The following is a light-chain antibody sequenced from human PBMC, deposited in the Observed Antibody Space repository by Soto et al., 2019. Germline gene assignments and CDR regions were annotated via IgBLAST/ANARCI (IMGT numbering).Light chain of an antibody. CDR1: QSVRSN. J-gene: IGKJ4*01. Sequence: EIVMTQSPATLSVSPGERATLSCRASQSVRSNLAWYQQKPGQAPRLLIYGASTRATGNPARFSGSGSGTEFTLTISSLQSEDFAVYYCQQYNNWPPTFGGGTKVEIK. V-gene: IGKV3-15*01. CDR3: QQYNNWPPT. CDR2: GAS.